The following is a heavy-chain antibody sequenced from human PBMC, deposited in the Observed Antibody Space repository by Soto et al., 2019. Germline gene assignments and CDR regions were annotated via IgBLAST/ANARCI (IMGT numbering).Heavy chain of an antibody. CDR2: INPSGGT. CDR3: ARAGYYDNVWGKLNFYGLDV. J-gene: IGHJ6*02. Sequence: ASVKVSCKASGDTFTSYYMHWVRQAPGQGLEWMGIINPSGGTNYVQKLQGRVTMTTDTSTSTAYMELRSLRSDDTAVYYCARAGYYDNVWGKLNFYGLDVWGQGTTVTVSS. CDR1: GDTFTSYY. V-gene: IGHV1-46*01. D-gene: IGHD3-16*01.